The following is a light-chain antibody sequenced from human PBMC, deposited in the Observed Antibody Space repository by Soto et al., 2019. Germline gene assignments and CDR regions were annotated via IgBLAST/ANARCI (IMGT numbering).Light chain of an antibody. Sequence: QSVLTQPASVSGSPGQSITIYCTGTSSDVGTYNYVSWYQQHPGKAPKLMISEVSNRPSGVSNRFSGSKSGNTASLTISGLQAEDEADYFCSSYTTRSTLVFGGGTKLTVL. CDR1: SSDVGTYNY. J-gene: IGLJ2*01. V-gene: IGLV2-14*01. CDR2: EVS. CDR3: SSYTTRSTLV.